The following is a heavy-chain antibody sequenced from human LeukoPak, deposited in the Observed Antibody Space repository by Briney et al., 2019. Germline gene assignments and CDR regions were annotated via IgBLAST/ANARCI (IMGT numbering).Heavy chain of an antibody. J-gene: IGHJ4*02. CDR2: ISYDGSNK. Sequence: GGSLRLSCAASGFTFSSYGMSWVRQAPGKGLEWVAVISYDGSNKYYADSVKGRFTISRDNSKNTLYLQMNSLRAEDTAVYYCARESIVVVTSSFDYWGQGTLVTVSS. D-gene: IGHD2-21*02. V-gene: IGHV3-30*03. CDR1: GFTFSSYG. CDR3: ARESIVVVTSSFDY.